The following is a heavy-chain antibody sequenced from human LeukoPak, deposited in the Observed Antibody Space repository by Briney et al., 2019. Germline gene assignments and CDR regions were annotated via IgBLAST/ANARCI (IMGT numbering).Heavy chain of an antibody. CDR3: ARGSSWYSLNWFDP. CDR2: MNPNSGNT. CDR1: GYTFTSYY. V-gene: IGHV1-8*02. J-gene: IGHJ5*02. D-gene: IGHD6-13*01. Sequence: ASVKVSCKASGYTFTSYYMHWVRQATGQGLEWMGWMNPNSGNTGYAQKFQGRVTMTRNTSISTAYMELSSLRSEDTAVYYCARGSSWYSLNWFDPWGQGTLVTVSP.